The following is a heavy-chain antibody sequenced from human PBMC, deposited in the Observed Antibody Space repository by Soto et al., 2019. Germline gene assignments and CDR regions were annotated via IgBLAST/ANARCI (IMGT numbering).Heavy chain of an antibody. D-gene: IGHD3-3*01. J-gene: IGHJ4*02. CDR3: ARSSGFWSDHSKRFSDY. CDR1: GFTFSNHA. Sequence: GGSLRLSCAAYGFTFSNHAMNWVRQAPGKGLEWVSGISGRGVDTYYADSVKGRFIISRDNSKSTLYLQMNSLGAEDTAVYYCARSSGFWSDHSKRFSDYWGQGTLVTVSS. V-gene: IGHV3-23*01. CDR2: ISGRGVDT.